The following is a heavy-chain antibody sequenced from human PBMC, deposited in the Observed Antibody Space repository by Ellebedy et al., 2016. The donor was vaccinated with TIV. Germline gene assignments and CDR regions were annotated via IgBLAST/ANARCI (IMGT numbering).Heavy chain of an antibody. CDR1: GESFSGHY. V-gene: IGHV4-34*01. Sequence: SETLSLTXAVYGESFSGHYWSWIRQPPGRGLEWIGESSHSGSTSYNPPLKSRVTISVDTSKNQFSLKLTSVTAADMAVYYCARGRRYHDTGAYYLDYWGQGTLVTVSS. CDR3: ARGRRYHDTGAYYLDY. D-gene: IGHD3-22*01. CDR2: SSHSGST. J-gene: IGHJ4*02.